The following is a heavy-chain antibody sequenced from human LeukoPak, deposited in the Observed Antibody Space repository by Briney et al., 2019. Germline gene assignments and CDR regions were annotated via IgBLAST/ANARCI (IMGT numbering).Heavy chain of an antibody. D-gene: IGHD2-21*02. CDR1: GVSFSGYY. Sequence: PSETLSLTCAVYGVSFSGYYWSWIRQPPGKGLEWIGEINHSGSTNYNPSLKSRVTMSVDTSKNQFSLKLSSVTAADTAVYHCARVTLVVTHVDYWGQGTLVTVSS. CDR2: INHSGST. J-gene: IGHJ4*02. CDR3: ARVTLVVTHVDY. V-gene: IGHV4-34*01.